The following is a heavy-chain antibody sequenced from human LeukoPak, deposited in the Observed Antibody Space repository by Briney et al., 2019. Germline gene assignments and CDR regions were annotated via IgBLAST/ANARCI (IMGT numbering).Heavy chain of an antibody. CDR3: ASLYGDYVASDS. V-gene: IGHV1-69*05. CDR1: GGTFRTHA. CDR2: VVPAFQTP. J-gene: IGHJ4*02. Sequence: ASVKVSCKTSGGTFRTHAISWVRQAPGQGLEWVGGVVPAFQTPKYAQKFQGRVTITTDDSTSTAFMELSSLRSDDTAVYYCASLYGDYVASDSWGQGTLVTVSS. D-gene: IGHD4-17*01.